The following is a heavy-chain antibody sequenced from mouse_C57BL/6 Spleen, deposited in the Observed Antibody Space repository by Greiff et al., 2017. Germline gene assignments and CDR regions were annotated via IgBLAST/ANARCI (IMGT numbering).Heavy chain of an antibody. CDR1: GYTFTSYW. Sequence: QVQLQQPGAELVRPGTSVKLSCKASGYTFTSYWMHWVKQRPGQGLEWIGVIDPSDSSTNYNQKFKGKATLTVDTSSSTAYMQLSSLTSEDSAVYYCARWTTTIDSYWYFDFWGPGTTVTVSS. J-gene: IGHJ1*01. V-gene: IGHV1-59*01. CDR3: ARWTTTIDSYWYFDF. D-gene: IGHD1-1*01. CDR2: IDPSDSST.